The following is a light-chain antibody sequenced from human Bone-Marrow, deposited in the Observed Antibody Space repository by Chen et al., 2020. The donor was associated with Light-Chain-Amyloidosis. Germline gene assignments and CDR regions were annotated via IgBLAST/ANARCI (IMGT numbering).Light chain of an antibody. J-gene: IGKJ3*01. CDR3: HQYENLPFT. CDR2: DAS. V-gene: IGKV1-33*01. CDR1: QDIITS. Sequence: DIQMTHSPSSLSASVGDRVIISFQASQDIITSLNWFQLKPGNSPKLLIYDASNLQTGVPSRFTGSGSGTHFTLAISSLHPDDIATYYCHQYENLPFTFGPGTKVEMK.